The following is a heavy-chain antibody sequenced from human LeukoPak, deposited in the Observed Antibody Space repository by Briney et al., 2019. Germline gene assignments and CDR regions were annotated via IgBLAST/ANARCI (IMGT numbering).Heavy chain of an antibody. D-gene: IGHD1-26*01. V-gene: IGHV3-48*01. CDR1: GFTFRTYT. CDR2: IGGSGSFI. CDR3: AAESGTFFRNLLGY. Sequence: GGSLRLSCAASGFTFRTYTINWVRQAPGKGLEWVASIGGSGSFIYYAESVKGRFTISRDNAKNSVYLQMNSLRAEDTAVYFCAAESGTFFRNLLGYWGPGNLVNVSS. J-gene: IGHJ4*02.